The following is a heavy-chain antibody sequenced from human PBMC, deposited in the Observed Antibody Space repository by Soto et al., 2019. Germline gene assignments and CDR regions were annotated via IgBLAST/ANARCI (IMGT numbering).Heavy chain of an antibody. Sequence: ASVKVSCKASGGTFSSYTISWVRQAPGQGLEWMGRIIPILGIANYAQKFQGRVTITADKSTSTAYMELSSLRSEDTAVYYCARSPAIVVVPAADNWFDPWGQGTLVTVSS. CDR3: ARSPAIVVVPAADNWFDP. CDR1: GGTFSSYT. D-gene: IGHD2-2*01. V-gene: IGHV1-69*02. CDR2: IIPILGIA. J-gene: IGHJ5*02.